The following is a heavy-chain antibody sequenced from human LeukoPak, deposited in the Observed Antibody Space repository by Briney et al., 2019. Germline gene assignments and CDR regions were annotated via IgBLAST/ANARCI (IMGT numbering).Heavy chain of an antibody. CDR3: AKDGYSSSPNWFDP. J-gene: IGHJ5*02. V-gene: IGHV3-11*01. CDR1: GSTFSDYY. Sequence: GGSLRLSCAASGSTFSDYYMSWIRQAPGKGLQWVSYISSSGSTIYYADSVKGRFTISRDNSKNTLYLQMNSLRAEDTAVYYCAKDGYSSSPNWFDPWGQGTLVTVSS. D-gene: IGHD6-13*01. CDR2: ISSSGSTI.